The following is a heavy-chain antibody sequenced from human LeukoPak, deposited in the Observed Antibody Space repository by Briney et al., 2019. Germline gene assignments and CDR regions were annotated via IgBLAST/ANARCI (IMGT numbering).Heavy chain of an antibody. CDR2: IKSKTDGGTT. D-gene: IGHD5-12*01. CDR3: ISDGYREVATIGYWYFHL. CDR1: GLTFNKAW. V-gene: IGHV3-15*01. J-gene: IGHJ2*01. Sequence: PGRSLRLSCAVSGLTFNKAWMSWVRQAPGKGLEWVGRIKSKTDGGTTDYAAPVKGRFIISRDDSKNTLFLEMNSLKTEDTAVYYCISDGYREVATIGYWYFHLWGRGTLVTVSS.